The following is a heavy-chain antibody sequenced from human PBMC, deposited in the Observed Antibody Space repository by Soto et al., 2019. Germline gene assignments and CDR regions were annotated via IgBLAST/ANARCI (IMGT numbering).Heavy chain of an antibody. Sequence: SETLSLTCTVAGGSISSGPYSWGWIRQPPGKGLEWIGSIYYSGSTYYNPSLKSRVTISVDTSKNQFSLKLSSVTAADTAVYYCARRGSSSWYGYWGQGTLVTVSS. CDR1: GGSISSGPYS. CDR2: IYYSGST. J-gene: IGHJ4*02. D-gene: IGHD6-13*01. V-gene: IGHV4-39*01. CDR3: ARRGSSSWYGY.